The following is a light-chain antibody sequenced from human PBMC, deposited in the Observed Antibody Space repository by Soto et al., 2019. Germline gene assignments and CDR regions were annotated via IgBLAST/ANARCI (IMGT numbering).Light chain of an antibody. CDR3: QQYNTWPLT. J-gene: IGKJ4*01. CDR2: GAS. Sequence: EIVMTQSPATLSVSPGERATLSCRASQGVTTNLAWYQQKPGQAPRLLIYGASTRATGIPARFSGSGSGTEFTLSISSLHSEHFAVYYCQQYNTWPLTFGGGTKVAIK. V-gene: IGKV3-15*01. CDR1: QGVTTN.